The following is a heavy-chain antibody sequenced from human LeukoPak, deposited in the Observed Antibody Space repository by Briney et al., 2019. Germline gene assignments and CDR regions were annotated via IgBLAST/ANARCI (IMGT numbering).Heavy chain of an antibody. J-gene: IGHJ4*02. CDR2: IYHSGST. V-gene: IGHV4-59*12. CDR3: ARGGYYYDSSGYYGRTGFDY. CDR1: GGSISNYY. D-gene: IGHD3-22*01. Sequence: SETLSLTCTVSGGSISNYYWSWIRQPPGKGLEWIGSIYHSGSTYYNPSLKSRVTISVDTSKNQFSLRLSSVTAADTAVYYCARGGYYYDSSGYYGRTGFDYWGQGTLVTVSS.